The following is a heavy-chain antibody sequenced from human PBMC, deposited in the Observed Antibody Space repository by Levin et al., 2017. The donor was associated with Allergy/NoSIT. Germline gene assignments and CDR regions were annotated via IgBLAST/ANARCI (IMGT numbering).Heavy chain of an antibody. CDR2: ISGSGGST. Sequence: GGSLRLSCAASGFTFSSYAMSWVRQAPGKGLEWVSAISGSGGSTYYADSVKGRFTISRDNSKNTLYLQMNSLRAEDTAVYYCAKDGLPLLDYYYYYYMDVWGKGTAVTVSS. V-gene: IGHV3-23*01. CDR1: GFTFSSYA. CDR3: AKDGLPLLDYYYYYYMDV. D-gene: IGHD5-18*01. J-gene: IGHJ6*03.